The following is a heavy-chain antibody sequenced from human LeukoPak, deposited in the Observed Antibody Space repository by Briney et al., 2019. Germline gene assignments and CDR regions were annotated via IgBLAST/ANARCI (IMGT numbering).Heavy chain of an antibody. CDR2: FFYSGTT. J-gene: IGHJ4*02. CDR1: GGSVSSRSHY. Sequence: SETLSLTSTVSGGSVSSRSHYWGWVRQPPGKGLEWIGSFFYSGTTYYNPSLKSRVTISVDTSKNQFSLKLSSVTAADTAMYYCARGYYDSSVFDYWGQGTLVTVSS. D-gene: IGHD3-22*01. CDR3: ARGYYDSSVFDY. V-gene: IGHV4-39*07.